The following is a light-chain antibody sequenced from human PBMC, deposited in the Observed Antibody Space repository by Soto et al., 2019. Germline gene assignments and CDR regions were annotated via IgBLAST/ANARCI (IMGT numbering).Light chain of an antibody. J-gene: IGKJ2*01. CDR2: RAS. V-gene: IGKV3-15*01. CDR1: QHVSSN. Sequence: EIVMTQSPATLSVAPGGSATLSCRASQHVSSNFAWYRQKPGQAPTLLIYRASTRATGIPARFSGSGSGTEFILTISSLQSEDFAVYYCQQYNNWPYTFGQGTKLEIK. CDR3: QQYNNWPYT.